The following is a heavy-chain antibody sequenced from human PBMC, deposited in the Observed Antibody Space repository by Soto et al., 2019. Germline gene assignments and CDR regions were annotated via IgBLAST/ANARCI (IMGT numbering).Heavy chain of an antibody. J-gene: IGHJ5*02. CDR1: GDSIMRDSYY. V-gene: IGHV4-61*01. CDR3: ARGLEFDP. CDR2: INHSGTT. D-gene: IGHD3-3*01. Sequence: TSETLSLTCTVSGDSIMRDSYYWNWIRQHPGRGLEWIGYINHSGTTKYKPSLKSRVTISLDTSKNQFSLKLSSVTAADTAVYYCARGLEFDPWGQGTLVTVSS.